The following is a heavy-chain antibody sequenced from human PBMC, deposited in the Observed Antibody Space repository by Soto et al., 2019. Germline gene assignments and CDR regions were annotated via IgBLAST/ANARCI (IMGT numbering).Heavy chain of an antibody. J-gene: IGHJ4*02. CDR2: INHSGST. CDR3: ARGRGGMVVVPAAKDNPFDY. D-gene: IGHD2-2*01. V-gene: IGHV4-34*01. CDR1: GGSFSGYY. Sequence: QVQLQQWGAGLLKPSETLSLTCAVYGGSFSGYYWSWIRQPPGKGLEWIGEINHSGSTNYNPSLKSRVTISVDTSKNQFSLKLSSVTAADTAVYYCARGRGGMVVVPAAKDNPFDYWGQGTLVTVSS.